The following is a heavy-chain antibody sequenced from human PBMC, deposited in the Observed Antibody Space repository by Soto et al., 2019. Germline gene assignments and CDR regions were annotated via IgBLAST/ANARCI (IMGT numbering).Heavy chain of an antibody. CDR3: ARAAYYDFWSASGYFDY. CDR2: IIPILGIA. D-gene: IGHD3-3*01. CDR1: GGTFSSYT. Sequence: VASVKVSCKASGGTFSSYTISWVRQAPGQGLEWMGRIIPILGIANYAQKFQGRVTITADESTSTAYMELSSLRSEDTAVYYCARAAYYDFWSASGYFDYWGQGTLVTVSS. J-gene: IGHJ4*02. V-gene: IGHV1-69*02.